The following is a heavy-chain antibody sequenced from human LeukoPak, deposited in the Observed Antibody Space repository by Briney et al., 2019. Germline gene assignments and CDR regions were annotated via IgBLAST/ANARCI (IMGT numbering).Heavy chain of an antibody. Sequence: GASVKVSCKASGYTFTSYYMHWVRQAPGQGLEWMGIINPSGGSTSYAQKFQGRVTMTRDTSTSTVCMELSSLRSEDTAVYYCASAGGYCSSTSCYRGGAFDIWGQGTMDTVSS. D-gene: IGHD2-2*01. CDR2: INPSGGST. J-gene: IGHJ3*02. V-gene: IGHV1-46*01. CDR3: ASAGGYCSSTSCYRGGAFDI. CDR1: GYTFTSYY.